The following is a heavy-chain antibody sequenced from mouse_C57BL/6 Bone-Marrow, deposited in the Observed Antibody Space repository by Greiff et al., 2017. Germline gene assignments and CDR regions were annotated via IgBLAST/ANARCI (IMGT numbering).Heavy chain of an antibody. D-gene: IGHD2-4*01. CDR2: SRNKSNDYTT. Sequence: EVHLVESGGGLVQSGRSLRLSCATSGFTFSDFYLEWVRQAPGKGLEWIAASRNKSNDYTTEYSASVKGRFIVSRDTSQSILYLQMNALRAEDTAIYYCAREADDYDWFAYWGQGTLVTVSA. CDR3: AREADDYDWFAY. CDR1: GFTFSDFY. J-gene: IGHJ3*01. V-gene: IGHV7-1*01.